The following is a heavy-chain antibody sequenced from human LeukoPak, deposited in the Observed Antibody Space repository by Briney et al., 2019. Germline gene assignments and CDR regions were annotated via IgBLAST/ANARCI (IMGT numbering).Heavy chain of an antibody. D-gene: IGHD2-2*01. CDR3: ARNRSAVIVPAAMGGAFDI. V-gene: IGHV4-38-2*01. CDR1: GHSISSGYY. Sequence: PSETLSLTCAVSGHSISSGYYWGCIRQPPGTGLEWIGSIYHSGNTHYNPPLKSRVTISVDTSKNQFSLNLSSVTAADTAMYYCARNRSAVIVPAAMGGAFDIWGHGTMVTVSS. CDR2: IYHSGNT. J-gene: IGHJ3*02.